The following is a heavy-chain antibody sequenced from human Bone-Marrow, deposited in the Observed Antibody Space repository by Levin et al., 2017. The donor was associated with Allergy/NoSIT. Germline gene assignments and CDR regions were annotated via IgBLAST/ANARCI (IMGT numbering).Heavy chain of an antibody. CDR1: GYIFNGYY. CDR2: INPNGGGT. CDR3: ARDKGSVSYGDFDY. Sequence: ASVKVSCKASGYIFNGYYIHWVRQAPGQGLEWMGWINPNGGGTNYAQKFQGRVSMTRDTSVNTAYMELTRLRSDDTAVYYCARDKGSVSYGDFDYWGQGTLVSVSS. D-gene: IGHD3-10*01. J-gene: IGHJ4*02. V-gene: IGHV1-2*02.